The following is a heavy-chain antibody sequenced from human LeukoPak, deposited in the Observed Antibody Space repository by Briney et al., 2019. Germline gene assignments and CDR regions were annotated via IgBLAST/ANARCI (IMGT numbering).Heavy chain of an antibody. D-gene: IGHD3-22*01. CDR1: GYTFTSYG. V-gene: IGHV1-18*01. J-gene: IGHJ5*02. CDR2: ISAYNGNT. CDR3: ARSTQYYYDSSGKENWFDP. Sequence: GASVKVSCKASGYTFTSYGISWVRQAPGQGLEWMGWISAYNGNTNYAQKLQGRVTMTTDTSTSTAYMELRSLRSDDTAVYYCARSTQYYYDSSGKENWFDPWGQGTLVTVSS.